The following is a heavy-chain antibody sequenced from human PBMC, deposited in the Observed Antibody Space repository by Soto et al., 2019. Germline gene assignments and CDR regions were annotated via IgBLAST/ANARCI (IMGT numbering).Heavy chain of an antibody. J-gene: IGHJ6*02. V-gene: IGHV3-48*02. CDR1: GFTFSSYS. D-gene: IGHD6-13*01. Sequence: EVHLVESGGGLVQPGGSLRLSCAASGFTFSSYSMNWVRQAPGKGLEWVSYVSSSSRTIYYADSVQGRFTISSDNAKNSLYLQMNSLRDEDTAVYYCASFEGKNSSSWFNYYYYGMDVWGQGTTVTVSS. CDR3: ASFEGKNSSSWFNYYYYGMDV. CDR2: VSSSSRTI.